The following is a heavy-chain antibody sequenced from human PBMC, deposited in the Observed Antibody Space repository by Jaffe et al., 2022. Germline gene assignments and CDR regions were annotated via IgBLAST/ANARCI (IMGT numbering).Heavy chain of an antibody. J-gene: IGHJ6*03. V-gene: IGHV1-69*01. D-gene: IGHD3-10*01. CDR1: GGSFSNYG. CDR2: IIPISGTA. CDR3: ASSRVLQWSRELQSFYYYMDV. Sequence: QVQLVQSGAEVKKPGSSVKVSCKASGGSFSNYGFSWVRQAPGQGLEWMGGIIPISGTANYAQKFQGRVTITADESTSTAYMELSSLRSDDTAVYYCASSRVLQWSRELQSFYYYMDVWGKGTTVTVSS.